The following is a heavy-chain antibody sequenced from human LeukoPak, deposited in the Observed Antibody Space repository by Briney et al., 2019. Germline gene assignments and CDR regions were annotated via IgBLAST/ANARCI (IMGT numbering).Heavy chain of an antibody. CDR1: GFIFSYYV. V-gene: IGHV3-30*02. Sequence: PGGSLRLSCAASGFIFSYYVMHWVRRAPGKGLEWVAFIRYDGSNHFHADSVKGRFTISRDNSKNTLDLHMSSLRPEDTAMYLRALSSADGWYYFDLWGQGTLVTVSS. J-gene: IGHJ4*02. D-gene: IGHD6-19*01. CDR2: IRYDGSNH. CDR3: ALSSADGWYYFDL.